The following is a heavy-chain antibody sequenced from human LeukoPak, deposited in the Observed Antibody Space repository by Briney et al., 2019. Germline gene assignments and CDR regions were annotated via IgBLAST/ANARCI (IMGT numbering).Heavy chain of an antibody. CDR2: ISSSGSTI. CDR1: GFTFSSYE. J-gene: IGHJ4*02. D-gene: IGHD5-18*01. CDR3: ARGGGYSYGSFDY. Sequence: QLVESGGGLVQPGGSLRLSCAASGFTFSSYEMNWVRQAPGKGLEWVSYISSSGSTIYYADSVKGRFTISRDNAKNTLYLQMNSLRAEDTAVYYCARGGGYSYGSFDYWGQGTLVTVSS. V-gene: IGHV3-48*03.